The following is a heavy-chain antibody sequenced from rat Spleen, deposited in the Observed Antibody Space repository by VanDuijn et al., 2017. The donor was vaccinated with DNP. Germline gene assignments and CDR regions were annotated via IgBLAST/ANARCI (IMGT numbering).Heavy chain of an antibody. CDR2: ISTSGGST. CDR3: ATHGSISSISTGAMDV. CDR1: GFTFSNYG. V-gene: IGHV5-19*01. Sequence: EVQLVESGGGLVQPGRSLKLSCAASGFTFSNYGMAWVRQAPKKGLEWVATISTSGGSTYYRDSVTGRFTISRDNAKRILYLQMDSLTSEDTATYYCATHGSISSISTGAMDVWGQGTSVTVSS. D-gene: IGHD1-2*01. J-gene: IGHJ4*01.